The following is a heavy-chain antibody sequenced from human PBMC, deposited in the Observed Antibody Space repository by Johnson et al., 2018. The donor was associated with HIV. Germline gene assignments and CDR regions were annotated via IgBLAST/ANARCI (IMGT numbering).Heavy chain of an antibody. CDR3: ARGG. CDR2: ISYDGSNK. V-gene: IGHV3-30*04. CDR1: GFTFSSYA. J-gene: IGHJ3*01. Sequence: QVQLVESGGGVVQPGRSLRLSCAASGFTFSSYAMHWVRQAPGKGLEWVAVISYDGSNKYYADSVKGRFTISRDNSKNTLYLQMNSLRAEDTAVYYCARGGRGQGTMVTVSS.